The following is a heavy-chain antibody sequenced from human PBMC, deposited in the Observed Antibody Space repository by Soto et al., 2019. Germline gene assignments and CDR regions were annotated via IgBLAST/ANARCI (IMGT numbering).Heavy chain of an antibody. CDR3: ARLNWNALDY. J-gene: IGHJ4*02. D-gene: IGHD1-1*01. CDR2: IYYSGST. Sequence: PSETLSLTCTVSGGSISSYYWSWIRQPPGKGLEWIGYIYYSGSTNYNPSLKSRVTISVDTSKNQFSLKLSSVTAADTAVYYCARLNWNALDYWGQGTLVTSPQ. CDR1: GGSISSYY. V-gene: IGHV4-59*08.